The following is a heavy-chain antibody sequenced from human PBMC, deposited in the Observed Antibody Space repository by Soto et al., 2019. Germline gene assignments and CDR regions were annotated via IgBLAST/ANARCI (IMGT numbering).Heavy chain of an antibody. V-gene: IGHV1-18*01. Sequence: ASVKVSCKASGYTFTSYGISWVRQAPGQGLEWMGWISAYNGNTNYAQKLQGRVTMTTDTSTSTAYMELRSLRSDDTAVYYCARDCPDTAPLSPMGVWGQGTTVTVSS. CDR1: GYTFTSYG. CDR3: ARDCPDTAPLSPMGV. J-gene: IGHJ6*02. CDR2: ISAYNGNT. D-gene: IGHD5-18*01.